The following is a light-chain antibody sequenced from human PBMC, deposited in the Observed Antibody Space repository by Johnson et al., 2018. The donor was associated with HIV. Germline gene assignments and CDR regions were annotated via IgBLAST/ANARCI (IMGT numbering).Light chain of an antibody. J-gene: IGLJ1*01. CDR2: DNN. CDR1: SSNIGNNY. CDR3: GTWDNSLNVYV. Sequence: QSVLTQPPSVSAAPGQKVTITCSGSSSNIGNNYVSWYQQLPGTAPKLLIYDNNKRPSGIPDRFSGSKSGASATLDITGLQPGDEADYYCGTWDNSLNVYVFGTGTKVTVL. V-gene: IGLV1-51*01.